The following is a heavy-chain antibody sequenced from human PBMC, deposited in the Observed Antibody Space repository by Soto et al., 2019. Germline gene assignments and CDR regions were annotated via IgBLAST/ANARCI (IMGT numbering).Heavy chain of an antibody. Sequence: PGESLKISCKGSGYSFTSYWIGWVRQMPGKGLEWMGIIYPGDSDTRYSPSFQGQVTISADKSISTAYLQWSSLKAPDTAMYYCARSISNCYYYYGMDVWGQGTTVTVSS. CDR3: ARSISNCYYYYGMDV. J-gene: IGHJ6*02. CDR1: GYSFTSYW. CDR2: IYPGDSDT. V-gene: IGHV5-51*01. D-gene: IGHD4-4*01.